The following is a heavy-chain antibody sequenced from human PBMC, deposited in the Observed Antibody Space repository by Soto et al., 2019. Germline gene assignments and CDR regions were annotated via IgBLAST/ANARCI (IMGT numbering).Heavy chain of an antibody. D-gene: IGHD2-2*01. V-gene: IGHV6-1*01. J-gene: IGHJ5*02. Sequence: PSRTLSLTCAISGDSVSSNSAAWNWIRQSPSRGLEWLGRTYYRSKWYNDYAVSVKSRITINPDTSKNQFSLQLNSVTPEDTAVYYCARGGGRQLAFWFDPWGQGTLVTVSS. CDR1: GDSVSSNSAA. CDR3: ARGGGRQLAFWFDP. CDR2: TYYRSKWYN.